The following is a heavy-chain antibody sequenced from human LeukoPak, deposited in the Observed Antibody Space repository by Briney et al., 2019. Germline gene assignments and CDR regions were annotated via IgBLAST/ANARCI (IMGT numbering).Heavy chain of an antibody. V-gene: IGHV3-7*01. CDR1: GFMFRDYW. J-gene: IGHJ5*02. Sequence: PGGSLRLSCAVSGFMFRDYWMARVRQAPRKGLEWVANIRPDGDDKYYVESVRGRFTISRDNAQNSLSLQMDSLRVEDSAVYHCGRWGITAALDRWGQGTLVSVSS. CDR2: IRPDGDDK. D-gene: IGHD2-2*01. CDR3: GRWGITAALDR.